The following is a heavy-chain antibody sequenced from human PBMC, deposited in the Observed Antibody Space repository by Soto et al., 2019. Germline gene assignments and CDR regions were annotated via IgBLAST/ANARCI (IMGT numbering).Heavy chain of an antibody. CDR1: GGSISSSNW. D-gene: IGHD2-2*01. J-gene: IGHJ6*02. Sequence: SETLSLTCAVSGGSISSSNWRSWVRQPPGKGLEWIGEIYHSGSTNYNPSLKSRVTISVDKSKNQFSLKLSSVTAADTAVYYCARRRGIGYCSSTSCYDTVDYGMDVWGQGTTVTVSS. CDR2: IYHSGST. CDR3: ARRRGIGYCSSTSCYDTVDYGMDV. V-gene: IGHV4-4*02.